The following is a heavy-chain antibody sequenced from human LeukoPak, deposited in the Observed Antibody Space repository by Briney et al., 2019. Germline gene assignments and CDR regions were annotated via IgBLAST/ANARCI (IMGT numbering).Heavy chain of an antibody. Sequence: PSETLSLTCTVSGGSISSYYWSWIRQPPGKGLEWIGYIYYSGSTNYNPSLKSRVTISVDTSKNQFSLKLSSVTAADTGVYYCARSNDYESLFDYWGQGTLVTVSS. CDR1: GGSISSYY. CDR2: IYYSGST. J-gene: IGHJ4*02. CDR3: ARSNDYESLFDY. V-gene: IGHV4-59*01. D-gene: IGHD4-17*01.